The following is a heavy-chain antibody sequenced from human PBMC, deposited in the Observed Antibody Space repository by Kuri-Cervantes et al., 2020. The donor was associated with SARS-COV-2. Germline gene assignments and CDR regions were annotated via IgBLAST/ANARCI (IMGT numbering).Heavy chain of an antibody. V-gene: IGHV3-21*01. CDR1: GFTFDSYS. CDR3: ARENSDFMTWFDP. J-gene: IGHJ5*02. CDR2: ITGGGAYI. Sequence: GESLKISCAASGFTFDSYSRTWVRQAPGKGLEWVSSITGGGAYISYADSVKGRFTISRDNAKNSLYLKMNSLRAEDTAVYYCARENSDFMTWFDPWGQGTLVTVSS. D-gene: IGHD3/OR15-3a*01.